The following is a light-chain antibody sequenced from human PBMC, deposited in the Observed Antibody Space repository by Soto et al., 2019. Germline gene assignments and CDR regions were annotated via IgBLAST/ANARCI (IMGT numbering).Light chain of an antibody. CDR3: ASYTSRKNWM. CDR2: EVS. V-gene: IGLV2-14*01. J-gene: IGLJ3*02. Sequence: QSALTQPASVSGSPGQSITISCTGTSCDVGAYDYVFWSQHHPGKAPKLLIYEVSNRPSGVSNRFSASKSGKTASLTISGLQPEDEAEYYCASYTSRKNWMFGGGTKLTVL. CDR1: SCDVGAYDY.